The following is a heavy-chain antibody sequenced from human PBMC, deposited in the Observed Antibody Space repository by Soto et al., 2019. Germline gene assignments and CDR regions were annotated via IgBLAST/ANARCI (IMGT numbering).Heavy chain of an antibody. D-gene: IGHD3-10*01. CDR2: TYYRSKWYN. J-gene: IGHJ4*02. Sequence: SQTLSLTCAISGDSVSTNSATWNWIRQSPSRGLEWLGRTYYRSKWYNDYAVSVKGRITINPDTSKNQFSLQLNSVTPEDTAVYYCARVPLIWFGATTIDYWGQGTLVTVSS. V-gene: IGHV6-1*01. CDR3: ARVPLIWFGATTIDY. CDR1: GDSVSTNSAT.